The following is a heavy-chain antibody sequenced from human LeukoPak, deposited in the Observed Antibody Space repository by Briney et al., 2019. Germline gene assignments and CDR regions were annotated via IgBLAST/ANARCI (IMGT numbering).Heavy chain of an antibody. J-gene: IGHJ4*02. CDR1: GFPFSSYA. CDR2: VGGSGGDT. Sequence: GGSLRLSCAASGFPFSSYAISWVRQGPGKGLEWVSAVGGSGGDTYYADSVKGRFTISRDNSKNTLYLQMNSLRAEGTAVYYCAKSDYYDSSGHPSSFEYWRQGTLVTVSS. D-gene: IGHD3-22*01. CDR3: AKSDYYDSSGHPSSFEY. V-gene: IGHV3-23*01.